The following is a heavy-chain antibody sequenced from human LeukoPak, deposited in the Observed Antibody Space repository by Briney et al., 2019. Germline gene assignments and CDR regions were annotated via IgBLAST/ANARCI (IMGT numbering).Heavy chain of an antibody. CDR2: ISWNSGSI. J-gene: IGHJ4*02. CDR1: GFTFDDLA. V-gene: IGHV3-9*01. Sequence: GGSLRLSCAASGFTFDDLAMHWVRQAPGKGLEWVSGISWNSGSIGYADSVKGRFTISRDNAKNSLYLQMNSLRAEDTALYYCAKEGTRITMIVVVTHFDYWGQGTLVTVSS. D-gene: IGHD3-22*01. CDR3: AKEGTRITMIVVVTHFDY.